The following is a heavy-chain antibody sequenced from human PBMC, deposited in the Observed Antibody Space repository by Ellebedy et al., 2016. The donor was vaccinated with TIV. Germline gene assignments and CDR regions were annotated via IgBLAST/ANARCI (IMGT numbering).Heavy chain of an antibody. Sequence: GESLKISCAASGFTFSSYAMHWVRQAPGKGLEYVSAISSNGGSTYYANSVKGRFTISRDNSKNTLYLQMNSLRDEDTAVYYCARDEDYDILTGYYVSSHFDYWGQGTLVTVSS. V-gene: IGHV3-64*01. D-gene: IGHD3-9*01. J-gene: IGHJ4*02. CDR1: GFTFSSYA. CDR2: ISSNGGST. CDR3: ARDEDYDILTGYYVSSHFDY.